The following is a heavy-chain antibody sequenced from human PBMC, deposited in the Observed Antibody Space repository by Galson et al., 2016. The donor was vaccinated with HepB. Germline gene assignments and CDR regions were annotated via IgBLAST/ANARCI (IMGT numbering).Heavy chain of an antibody. CDR2: IYSNGNT. Sequence: SETLSLTCTVSGGSLSGYYWNWIRQPAGKGLEWIGRIYSNGNTKYNPSLRSPVTISIDMSKNHFSLRLDSVTAADTAVYYCARYEAVAGTYYFDYWGQGILVTVSS. CDR3: ARYEAVAGTYYFDY. J-gene: IGHJ4*02. V-gene: IGHV4-4*07. CDR1: GGSLSGYY. D-gene: IGHD6-19*01.